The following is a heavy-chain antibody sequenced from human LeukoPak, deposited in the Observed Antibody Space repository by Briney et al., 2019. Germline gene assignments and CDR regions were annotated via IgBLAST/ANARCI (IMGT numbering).Heavy chain of an antibody. D-gene: IGHD2-21*01. V-gene: IGHV3-48*01. CDR2: ISSSSSTI. CDR1: GFTFSSDS. J-gene: IGHJ4*02. Sequence: GSLRLSCAASGFTFSSDSMNWVRQAPGKGLEWVSYISSSSSTIYYADSVKGRFTISRDNAKNSLYLQMNSLRAEDTAVYYCARSLIIVSSRESYYFDYWGQGTLVTVSS. CDR3: ARSLIIVSSRESYYFDY.